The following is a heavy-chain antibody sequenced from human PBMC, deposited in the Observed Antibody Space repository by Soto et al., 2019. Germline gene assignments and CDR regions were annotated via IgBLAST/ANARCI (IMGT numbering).Heavy chain of an antibody. V-gene: IGHV3-30*18. CDR3: AKVMSYQLLFYYGMDV. Sequence: PGGSLRLSCAASGFTFSSYGMHWVRQAPGKGLEWVAVISYDGSNKYYADSVKGRFTISRDNSKNTLYLQMNSLRAEDTAVYYCAKVMSYQLLFYYGMDVWGQGTTVTVSS. D-gene: IGHD2-2*01. CDR2: ISYDGSNK. J-gene: IGHJ6*02. CDR1: GFTFSSYG.